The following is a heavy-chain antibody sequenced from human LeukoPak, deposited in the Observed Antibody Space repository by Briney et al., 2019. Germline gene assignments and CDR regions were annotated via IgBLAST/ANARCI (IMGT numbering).Heavy chain of an antibody. Sequence: GGSLRLSCAASGFTFSSYSMNWVRQAPGKGLEWVSSISSSSSYIYYADSVKGRFTISRDNAKNSLYLQMNSLRAEDTAVYYCARVSLYCSGGSCWYFDYWGQGTLVTVSS. D-gene: IGHD2-15*01. CDR2: ISSSSSYI. CDR1: GFTFSSYS. V-gene: IGHV3-21*01. CDR3: ARVSLYCSGGSCWYFDY. J-gene: IGHJ4*02.